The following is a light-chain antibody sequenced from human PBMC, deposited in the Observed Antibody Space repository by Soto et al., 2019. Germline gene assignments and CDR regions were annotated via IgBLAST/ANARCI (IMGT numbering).Light chain of an antibody. CDR1: KNDIGVYDF. CDR2: EVV. CDR3: ATWDDSLNAAV. V-gene: IGLV2-8*01. J-gene: IGLJ7*01. Sequence: QSALTQPPSASGSPGQSVTISCTGTKNDIGVYDFVSWYQHHPGKAPRLIIYEVVQRPSGVPDRFSGSTSGTSASLAISGLQSDDEAHYYCATWDDSLNAAVFGGGTQLTVL.